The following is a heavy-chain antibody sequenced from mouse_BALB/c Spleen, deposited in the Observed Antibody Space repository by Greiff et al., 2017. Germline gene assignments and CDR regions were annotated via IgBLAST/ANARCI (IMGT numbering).Heavy chain of an antibody. Sequence: VQLQQSGPGLVQPSQSLSITCTVSGFSLTSYGVHWVRQSPGKGLEWLGVIWRGGSTDYNAAFISRLSISKDNSKSQVFFKMNSLQADDTAIYYCASHDGYYVLDYWGQGTTLTVSS. CDR2: IWRGGST. CDR1: GFSLTSYG. V-gene: IGHV2-4-1*01. J-gene: IGHJ2*01. D-gene: IGHD2-3*01. CDR3: ASHDGYYVLDY.